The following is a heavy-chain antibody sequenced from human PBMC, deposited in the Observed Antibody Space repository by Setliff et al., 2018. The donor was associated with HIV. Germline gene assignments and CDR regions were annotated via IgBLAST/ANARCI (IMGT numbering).Heavy chain of an antibody. D-gene: IGHD3-22*01. V-gene: IGHV4-39*01. CDR3: ASRPYSYDYSGRVFDF. Sequence: PSETLSLTCTVSGASIRTGSYYWGWIRQPPGKGLEWIGTIYYSGTTYYNPSVKSRVTISVDTSKNQFSLSLTSVTATDTAVYYCASRPYSYDYSGRVFDFWGQGALVTVSS. CDR1: GASIRTGSYY. CDR2: IYYSGTT. J-gene: IGHJ4*02.